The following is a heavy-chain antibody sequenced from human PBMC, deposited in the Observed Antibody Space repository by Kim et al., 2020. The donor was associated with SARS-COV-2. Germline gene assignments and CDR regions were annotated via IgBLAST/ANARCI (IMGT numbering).Heavy chain of an antibody. CDR3: ARLNYRDSRGHPLPHDS. CDR1: GGSISGSTYY. CDR2: IFSGGTT. Sequence: SETLSLTCTVSGGSISGSTYYWGWIRQPPGKGLAWVGSIFSGGTTYYKSSLKSRLTISVDTSKNLFSLNLTSVTAADTAIYYCARLNYRDSRGHPLPHDSWSQGTLVTVSS. J-gene: IGHJ3*02. D-gene: IGHD3-22*01. V-gene: IGHV4-39*02.